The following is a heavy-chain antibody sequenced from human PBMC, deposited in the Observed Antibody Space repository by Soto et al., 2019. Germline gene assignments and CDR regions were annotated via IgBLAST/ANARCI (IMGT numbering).Heavy chain of an antibody. CDR1: GGSISSYY. CDR2: IYTSGST. Sequence: PSETLSLTCTVSGGSISSYYWSWIRQPAGKGLEWIGRIYTSGSTNYNPSLKSRVTMSVDTSKNQFSLKLSSVTAADTAVYYCARDGGTYYDILTGYGDNYGMDVXGQGTKVTVS. V-gene: IGHV4-4*07. D-gene: IGHD3-9*01. J-gene: IGHJ6*02. CDR3: ARDGGTYYDILTGYGDNYGMDV.